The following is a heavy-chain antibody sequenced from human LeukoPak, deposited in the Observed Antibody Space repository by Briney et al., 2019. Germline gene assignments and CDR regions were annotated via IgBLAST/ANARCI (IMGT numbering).Heavy chain of an antibody. Sequence: GGSLRLSCAASGFTFSSYSMNWVRQAPGKGLEWVSSISGSSSYIYYADSVKGRFTISRDNAKNSLYLQMNSLRAEDTAVYYCASASTYYDILTGYSPVYYFDYWGQGTLVTVSS. D-gene: IGHD3-9*01. J-gene: IGHJ4*02. CDR1: GFTFSSYS. CDR2: ISGSSSYI. V-gene: IGHV3-21*01. CDR3: ASASTYYDILTGYSPVYYFDY.